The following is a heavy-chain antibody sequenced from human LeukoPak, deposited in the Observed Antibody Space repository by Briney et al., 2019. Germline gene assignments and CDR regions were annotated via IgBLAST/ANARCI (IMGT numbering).Heavy chain of an antibody. Sequence: SETLSLTCTVSLDSTTSNFWSWVRQPPGKGLEWIGEIHRSGSPNYNPSLQSRVTISIDRSRNQIALELSSVTAADTAVYYCARADPAYDFWSGYYHGGWFDPWGQGTLVTVSS. D-gene: IGHD3-3*01. V-gene: IGHV4-4*02. CDR3: ARADPAYDFWSGYYHGGWFDP. CDR2: IHRSGSP. J-gene: IGHJ5*02. CDR1: LDSTTSNF.